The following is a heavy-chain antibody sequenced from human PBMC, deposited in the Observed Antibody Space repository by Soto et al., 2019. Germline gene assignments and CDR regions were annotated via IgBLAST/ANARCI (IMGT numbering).Heavy chain of an antibody. CDR3: AKLRYFDWSSYNWFEY. Sequence: GGSLRLSCVAFGFTYDTSGMNWVRQAPGKGLEWVSGISGSGATTSYADSVKGRFTVSRDNSKNTLYLQMNSLRVEDTAVYYCAKLRYFDWSSYNWFEYWGQGTPVTVSS. CDR1: GFTYDTSG. D-gene: IGHD3-9*01. V-gene: IGHV3-23*01. J-gene: IGHJ5*01. CDR2: ISGSGATT.